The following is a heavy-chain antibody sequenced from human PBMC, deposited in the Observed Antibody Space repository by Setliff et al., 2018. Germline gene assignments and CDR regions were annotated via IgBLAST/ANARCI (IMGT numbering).Heavy chain of an antibody. CDR2: MNPNSGKT. J-gene: IGHJ4*02. Sequence: GASVKVSCKASGYPFISYDINWVRQAPGQELEWMGWMNPNSGKTGYAQKFQGRVIMTRNTSISTAYLELNTLRSDDTAVYYCARERYFDYWGQGTLVTVSS. CDR3: ARERYFDY. CDR1: GYPFISYD. V-gene: IGHV1-8*02.